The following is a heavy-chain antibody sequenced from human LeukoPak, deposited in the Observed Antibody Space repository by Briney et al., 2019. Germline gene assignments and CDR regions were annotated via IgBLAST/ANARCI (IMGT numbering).Heavy chain of an antibody. D-gene: IGHD2-21*02. V-gene: IGHV4-34*01. CDR1: GGSFSSYY. CDR2: INHSGST. CDR3: ARDTALWTFDI. Sequence: PSETLSLTCAVYGGSFSSYYWSWIRQPPGKGLEWIGEINHSGSTNYNPSLKSRVTISVDTSKNQFSLKMTSVTAADTAMYYCARDTALWTFDIWGQGTMVTVSS. J-gene: IGHJ3*02.